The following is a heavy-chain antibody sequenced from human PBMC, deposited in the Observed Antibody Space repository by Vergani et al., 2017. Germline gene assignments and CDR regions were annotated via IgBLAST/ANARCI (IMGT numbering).Heavy chain of an antibody. D-gene: IGHD1-1*01. CDR2: IYWNDDK. J-gene: IGHJ4*02. Sequence: QVTLKESGPTLVKPTQTLTLTCTVSGFSVSSSGVGVAWIRQPPGKALECLAIIYWNDDKRYSPSLMGRLTIAKDTSRNQVVLTMTNMDPVDTATYYCAHRHIFDDNDEYFDDGGPGTLVTVSS. V-gene: IGHV2-5*01. CDR1: GFSVSSSGVG. CDR3: AHRHIFDDNDEYFDD.